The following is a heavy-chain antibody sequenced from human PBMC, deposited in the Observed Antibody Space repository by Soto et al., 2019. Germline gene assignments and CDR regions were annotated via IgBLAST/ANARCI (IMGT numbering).Heavy chain of an antibody. Sequence: QVQLVQSGAEVKEPGASVNISCKASGYTFTDSYLHWVRPAPGQGLEWMGCINPNSGDSEYAQRFQGRVTMTWDTPITTAYMALSTLRSDYTAVYYCARKAPPRLVGTARFDHWGQGTLVTVSS. V-gene: IGHV1-2*02. CDR3: ARKAPPRLVGTARFDH. J-gene: IGHJ4*02. CDR2: INPNSGDS. CDR1: GYTFTDSY.